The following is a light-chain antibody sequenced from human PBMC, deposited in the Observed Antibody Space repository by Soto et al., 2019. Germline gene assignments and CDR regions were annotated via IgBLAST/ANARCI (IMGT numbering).Light chain of an antibody. CDR3: QQYGVSPIT. V-gene: IGKV3-20*01. CDR2: GAS. CDR1: QSLFNNY. J-gene: IGKJ2*01. Sequence: IVLTQSPGTLSLSPRERATLSCRASQSLFNNYLAWYQQKPGQAPRLLVYGASFRATGIPDRFSGSGTGTDFTLTISRLEPEDLAVYYCQQYGVSPITFGQGTRLEIK.